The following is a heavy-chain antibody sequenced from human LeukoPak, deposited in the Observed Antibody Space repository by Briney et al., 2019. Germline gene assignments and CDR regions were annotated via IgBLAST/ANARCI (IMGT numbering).Heavy chain of an antibody. Sequence: ASVKVSCKASGYTFTSYDINWVRQATGQGLEWMGWMNPNSGNTGYAQKLQGRVTMTTDTSTSTAYMELRSLRSDDTAVYYCARGIYFDYWGQGTLVTVSS. J-gene: IGHJ4*02. CDR3: ARGIYFDY. CDR2: MNPNSGNT. CDR1: GYTFTSYD. V-gene: IGHV1-8*02.